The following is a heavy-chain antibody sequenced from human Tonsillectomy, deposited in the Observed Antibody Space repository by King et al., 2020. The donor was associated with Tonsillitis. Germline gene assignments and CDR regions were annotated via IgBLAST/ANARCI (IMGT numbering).Heavy chain of an antibody. V-gene: IGHV4-31*03. CDR2: IYYTGST. Sequence: QLQESGPGLAKPSQTLSLTCFVSGASLSSDGYFWSWIRQHPGKGLEWIGYIYYTGSTFYNPSLKSRITMSIETSKRRFSLNLSSVTAEDTAVYYCASATFSVAPCHRPEFFHQWGRGTLVSVPS. CDR3: ASATFSVAPCHRPEFFHQ. J-gene: IGHJ1*01. CDR1: GASLSSDGYF.